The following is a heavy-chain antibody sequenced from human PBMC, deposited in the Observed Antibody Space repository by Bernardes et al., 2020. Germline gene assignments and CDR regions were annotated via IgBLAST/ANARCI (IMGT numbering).Heavy chain of an antibody. Sequence: SETLPLTCTISGASVSYESYFWSWIRQSAGKGLEWIGRTYTSGGADYNASLKSRVTASVDTSKRQLSLKVTSVTAADTAVYYCARERADGFMDVWGQGTTVTVSS. CDR3: ARERADGFMDV. CDR2: TYTSGGA. CDR1: GASVSYESYF. D-gene: IGHD5-12*01. J-gene: IGHJ6*02. V-gene: IGHV4-61*02.